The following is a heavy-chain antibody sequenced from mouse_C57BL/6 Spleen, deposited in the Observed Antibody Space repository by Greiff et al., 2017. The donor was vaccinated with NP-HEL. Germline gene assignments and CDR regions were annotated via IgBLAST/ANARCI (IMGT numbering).Heavy chain of an antibody. D-gene: IGHD2-2*01. CDR2: IDPSDSET. CDR1: GYTFTSYW. Sequence: QVQLQQPGAELVRPGSSVKLSCKASGYTFTSYWMHWVKQRPIQGLEWIGNIDPSDSETHYNQKFKDKATLTVDKSSSTAYMQLSSLTSEDSAVYYCVRGGVTTYYYAMDYWGQGTSVTVSS. CDR3: VRGGVTTYYYAMDY. J-gene: IGHJ4*01. V-gene: IGHV1-52*01.